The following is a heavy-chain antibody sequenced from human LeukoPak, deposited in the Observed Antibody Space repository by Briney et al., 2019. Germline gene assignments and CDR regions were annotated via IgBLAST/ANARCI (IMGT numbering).Heavy chain of an antibody. CDR3: ARSPPLGWYFDL. Sequence: GGSLRLSCAASGFTFSSYSMNWVRQAPGKGLEWVSSISSSSSYIYYADSVKGRFTISRDNAKNSLYLQMNSLRAEDTAVYYCARSPPLGWYFDLWGRGTLVTVSS. CDR2: ISSSSSYI. V-gene: IGHV3-21*01. CDR1: GFTFSSYS. J-gene: IGHJ2*01.